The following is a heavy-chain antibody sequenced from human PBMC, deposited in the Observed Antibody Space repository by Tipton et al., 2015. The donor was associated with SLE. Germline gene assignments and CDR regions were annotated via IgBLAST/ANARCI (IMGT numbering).Heavy chain of an antibody. Sequence: TLSLTCTVSGGSISSSSYYWGWIRQPPGKGLEWIGSIYYSGSTYYNPSLKSRVTISVDTSKNQFSLKLSSVTAADTAGYYCARPRRDGWRGGHWFDPWGQGTLVTVSS. CDR2: IYYSGST. CDR1: GGSISSSSYY. V-gene: IGHV4-39*07. D-gene: IGHD3-10*01. CDR3: ARPRRDGWRGGHWFDP. J-gene: IGHJ5*02.